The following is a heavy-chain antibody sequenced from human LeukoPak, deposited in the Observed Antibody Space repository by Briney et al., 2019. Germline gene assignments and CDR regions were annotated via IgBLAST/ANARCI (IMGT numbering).Heavy chain of an antibody. CDR1: GYTFSHYG. CDR3: AKDAQRGFDYSNSLEN. D-gene: IGHD4-11*01. V-gene: IGHV3-33*06. Sequence: PGGSLRLSCSTSGYTFSHYGMHWVRQAPGKGLEWGAVIWSDGSNRFYADSVKGRFTMSRDDSRDTVYLQMDRLTAEDTAVYYCAKDAQRGFDYSNSLENWGQGTLVIVSS. CDR2: IWSDGSNR. J-gene: IGHJ4*02.